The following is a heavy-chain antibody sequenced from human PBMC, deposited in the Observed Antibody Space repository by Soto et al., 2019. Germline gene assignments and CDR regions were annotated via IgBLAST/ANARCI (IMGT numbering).Heavy chain of an antibody. CDR2: INPLSGIS. CDR3: ATPACAATWCSPSHYLDH. CDR1: GGTFVRHV. D-gene: IGHD2-8*02. Sequence: QVQLVQSGAEVKKPESSVKVSCKTSGGTFVRHVISWVRQAPGQGPEWMGKINPLSGISNYAQKFQDRVTFAADTDSSTAYMELSSLRSDDTAVYYCATPACAATWCSPSHYLDHCGQGTLVTVSS. J-gene: IGHJ4*02. V-gene: IGHV1-69*09.